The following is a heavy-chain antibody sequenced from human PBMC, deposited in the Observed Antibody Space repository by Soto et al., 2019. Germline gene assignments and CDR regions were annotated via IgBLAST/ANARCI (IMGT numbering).Heavy chain of an antibody. Sequence: GGSLRLSCAASGFTFDDYAMHWVRQAPGKGLEWVSGISWNSGSIGYADSVKGRFTISRDNAKNSLYLQMNSLRAEDTALYYCAKENSSWYPDYHYYGLAVPARRTTVTVSS. CDR3: AKENSSWYPDYHYYGLAV. D-gene: IGHD6-13*01. CDR2: ISWNSGSI. CDR1: GFTFDDYA. J-gene: IGHJ6*02. V-gene: IGHV3-9*01.